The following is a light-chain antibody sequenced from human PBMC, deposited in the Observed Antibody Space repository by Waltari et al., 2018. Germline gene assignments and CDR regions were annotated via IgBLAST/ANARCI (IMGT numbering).Light chain of an antibody. J-gene: IGLJ2*01. CDR1: SSNIGSNY. V-gene: IGLV1-47*01. CDR3: AAWDDRLSGPV. CDR2: STN. Sequence: QSVLTQPPSASGTPGQRVTISWSGGSSNIGSNYVSWYQRLPGTAPKLLIYSTNRRPSAVPGRFSGSRAGASASLAIRGLRSGEGADYYCAAWDDRLSGPVFGGGTKLTVL.